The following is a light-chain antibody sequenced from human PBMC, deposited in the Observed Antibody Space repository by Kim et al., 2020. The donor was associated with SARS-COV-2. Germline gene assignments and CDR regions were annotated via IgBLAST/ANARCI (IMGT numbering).Light chain of an antibody. CDR2: QDN. J-gene: IGLJ1*01. CDR1: KVGFKN. CDR3: QAWDSSTHNYV. Sequence: SPGQTVTLTCSGYKVGFKNVSWFQQTPVGSPVVFIYQDNQRTSGIHERFSVSNSGNTATLTISGTQAMEEADYCCQAWDSSTHNYVFGAGTKVTVL. V-gene: IGLV3-1*01.